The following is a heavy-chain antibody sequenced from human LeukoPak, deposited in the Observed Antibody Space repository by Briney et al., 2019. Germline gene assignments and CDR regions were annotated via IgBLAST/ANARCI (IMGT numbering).Heavy chain of an antibody. J-gene: IGHJ3*02. CDR1: GFTFDDYA. Sequence: GGSLRLSCAASGFTFDDYAMHWVRQAPGKGLEWVSGISWNSGSIGYADSVKGRFTISRDNAKNSLYLQMNSLRAEDMALYYCAKDKYGDYSNSAFDIWGQGTMVTVSS. V-gene: IGHV3-9*03. D-gene: IGHD4-17*01. CDR3: AKDKYGDYSNSAFDI. CDR2: ISWNSGSI.